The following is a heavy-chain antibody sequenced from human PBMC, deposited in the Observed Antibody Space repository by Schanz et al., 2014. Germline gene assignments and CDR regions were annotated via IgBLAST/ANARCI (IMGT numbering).Heavy chain of an antibody. CDR1: GFTFRGHA. D-gene: IGHD2-21*01. J-gene: IGHJ3*01. CDR3: APLDDCGGGCPINDAFDV. V-gene: IGHV3-30*04. CDR2: TSTDGTKT. Sequence: QVQLVESGGGVVQPGTSLRLSCAASGFTFRGHAMHWVRQAPGQGLEKVAVTSTDGTKTYYAASVRGRFTISRDNSKNTLYLHMNSLRVEDTAVYYCAPLDDCGGGCPINDAFDVWGQGTMVTVSS.